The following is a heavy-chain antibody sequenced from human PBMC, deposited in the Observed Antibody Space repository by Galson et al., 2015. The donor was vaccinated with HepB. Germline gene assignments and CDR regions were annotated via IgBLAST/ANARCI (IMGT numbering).Heavy chain of an antibody. CDR3: AGLLAVAGNSHLN. Sequence: SLRLSCAASGFTFSSYGMHWVRQAPGKGLEWVAVIWYDGSNKYYADSVKGRFTISRDNSKNTLYLQMNSLRAEDTAVYYCAGLLAVAGNSHLNWGQGTLVTVSS. V-gene: IGHV3-33*08. CDR1: GFTFSSYG. J-gene: IGHJ4*02. D-gene: IGHD6-19*01. CDR2: IWYDGSNK.